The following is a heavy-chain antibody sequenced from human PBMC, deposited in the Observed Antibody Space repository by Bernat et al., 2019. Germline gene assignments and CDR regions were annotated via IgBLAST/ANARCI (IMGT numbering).Heavy chain of an antibody. CDR3: ARDGWGSGDAFDI. CDR1: GFTFSSYA. CDR2: IWYDGSNK. D-gene: IGHD1-26*01. V-gene: IGHV3-33*01. Sequence: QVRLVESGGGVVQPGKSLRLSCPASGFTFSSYAMHWVRQAPGKGLEWVAVIWYDGSNKYYADSVKGRFTISRDNSKKTLYLQMNTLSAEDTAVYYCARDGWGSGDAFDIWGQGTMVTVSS. J-gene: IGHJ3*02.